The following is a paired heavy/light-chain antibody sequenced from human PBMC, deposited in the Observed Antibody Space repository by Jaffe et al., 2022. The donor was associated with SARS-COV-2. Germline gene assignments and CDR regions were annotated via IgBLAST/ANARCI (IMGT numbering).Light chain of an antibody. V-gene: IGLV2-14*01. Sequence: QSALTQPASVSGSPGQSITISCTGTRSDVGGYEYVSWYQQHPGKAPKLMIFDVSYRPSGVSNRFSGSKSGNTASLTISGLQAEDEADYYCSSYTNGKNLPFVFGTGTKVTVL. CDR3: SSYTNGKNLPFV. CDR1: RSDVGGYEY. J-gene: IGLJ1*01. CDR2: DVS.
Heavy chain of an antibody. CDR2: IRSKTFGRTT. CDR1: GFSIGEHA. Sequence: EVELVESGGGSVQPGRSLRLSCRGSGFSIGEHAMSWFRQAPGKGLEWVGFIRSKTFGRTTDYATSVKGRFTVSRDDSKNVAYLQMDSLKTEDTAVYYCHCGYCSGGSCYGRSFDVWGQGTMVTVSP. CDR3: HCGYCSGGSCYGRSFDV. J-gene: IGHJ3*01. V-gene: IGHV3-49*03. D-gene: IGHD2-15*01.